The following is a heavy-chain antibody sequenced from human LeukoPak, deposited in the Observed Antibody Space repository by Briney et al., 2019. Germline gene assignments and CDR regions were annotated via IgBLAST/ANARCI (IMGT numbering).Heavy chain of an antibody. V-gene: IGHV1-69*05. CDR1: GGTFSSYA. Sequence: GASVKVSCKASGGTFSSYAISWVRQAPGQGLEWVGRIIPIFGTANYAQKFQGRVTITTDESTSTAYMELSSLRSEDTAVYYCAREIYSGAFDIWGQGTMVTVSS. J-gene: IGHJ3*02. CDR2: IIPIFGTA. CDR3: AREIYSGAFDI. D-gene: IGHD5-12*01.